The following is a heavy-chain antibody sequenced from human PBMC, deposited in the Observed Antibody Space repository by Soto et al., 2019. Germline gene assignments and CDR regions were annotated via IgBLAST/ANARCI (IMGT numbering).Heavy chain of an antibody. Sequence: GASVKVSCKASGYTLTSYDINWVRQATGQGLEWMGGIIPIFGTANYAQKFQGRVTITADESTSTAYMELSSLRSEDTAVYYCARDRGYYDSSGYKKTFDYWGQGTLVTVSS. CDR1: GYTLTSYD. CDR2: IIPIFGTA. J-gene: IGHJ4*02. D-gene: IGHD3-22*01. CDR3: ARDRGYYDSSGYKKTFDY. V-gene: IGHV1-69*13.